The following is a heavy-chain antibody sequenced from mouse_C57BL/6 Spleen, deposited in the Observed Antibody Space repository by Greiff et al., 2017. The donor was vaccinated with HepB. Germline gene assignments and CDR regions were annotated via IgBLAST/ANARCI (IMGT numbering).Heavy chain of an antibody. D-gene: IGHD1-2*01. J-gene: IGHJ2*01. CDR1: GYTFTSYW. CDR3: ARALLRPFDY. CDR2: IDPSDSYT. V-gene: IGHV1-69*01. Sequence: VQLQQSGAELVMPGASVKLSCKASGYTFTSYWMHWVKQRPGQGLEWIGEIDPSDSYTNYNQKFKGKSTLTVDKSSSTAYMQLSSLTSEDSAVYYCARALLRPFDYWGQGTTLTVSS.